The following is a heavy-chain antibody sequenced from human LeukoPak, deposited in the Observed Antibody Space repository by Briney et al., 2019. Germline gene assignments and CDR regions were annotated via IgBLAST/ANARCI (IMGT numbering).Heavy chain of an antibody. CDR2: ISGSGVSSSSGSS. CDR3: ARLEGYYGSGSYFTLDYYYYYMDV. Sequence: GSLRLSCAASGFTFSSYEMNWIRQAPGKGLEWVSGISGSGVSSSSGSSYYADSVKGRFTISRDNSKNTLYLQMNSLRAEDTAVYYCARLEGYYGSGSYFTLDYYYYYMDVWGKGTTVTISS. D-gene: IGHD3-10*01. V-gene: IGHV3-23*01. J-gene: IGHJ6*03. CDR1: GFTFSSYE.